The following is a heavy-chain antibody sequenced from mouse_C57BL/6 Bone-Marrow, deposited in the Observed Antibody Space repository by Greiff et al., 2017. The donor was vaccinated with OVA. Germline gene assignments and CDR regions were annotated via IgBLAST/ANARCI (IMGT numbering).Heavy chain of an antibody. V-gene: IGHV1-15*01. J-gene: IGHJ4*01. CDR1: GYTFTDYE. CDR3: TRREEDAMDY. CDR2: IDPETGGT. Sequence: LVESGAELVRPGASVTLSCKASGYTFTDYEMHWVKQTPVHGLEWIGAIDPETGGTAYNQKFKGKAILTADKSSSTAYMELRSLTSEDSAVYYCTRREEDAMDYWGQGTSVTVSS.